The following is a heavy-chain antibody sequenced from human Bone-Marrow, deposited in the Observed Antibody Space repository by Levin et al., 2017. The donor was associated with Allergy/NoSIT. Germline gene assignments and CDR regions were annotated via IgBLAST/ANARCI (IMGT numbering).Heavy chain of an antibody. CDR2: ISDTGGST. D-gene: IGHD3-10*01. Sequence: PGGSLRLSCSASGFTFSHYAIHWVRQAPGKGLEYLSVISDTGGSTYYAESVRGRFTISRDNSKNTLYLQMSSLRVEDTAVYYCVLTLGQGNNIEYHFDYWGQGTLVSVSS. J-gene: IGHJ4*02. CDR1: GFTFSHYA. CDR3: VLTLGQGNNIEYHFDY. V-gene: IGHV3-64D*06.